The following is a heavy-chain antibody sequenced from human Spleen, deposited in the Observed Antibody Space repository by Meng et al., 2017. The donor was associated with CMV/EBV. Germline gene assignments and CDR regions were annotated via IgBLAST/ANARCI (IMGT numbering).Heavy chain of an antibody. J-gene: IGHJ4*02. CDR1: GFTFNTYS. CDR2: ISSSSSYI. D-gene: IGHD3-22*01. V-gene: IGHV3-21*01. CDR3: ARDDSSGYYPDY. Sequence: GGSLRLSCAASGFTFNTYSMNWVRQAPGKGLEWVSSISSSSSYIYYADSVKGRFTISRDNAKNSLYLQMNSLRAEDTAVYYCARDDSSGYYPDYWGQGTLVTVSS.